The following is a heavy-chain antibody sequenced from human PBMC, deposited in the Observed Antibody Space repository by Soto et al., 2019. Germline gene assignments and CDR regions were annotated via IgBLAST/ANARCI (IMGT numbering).Heavy chain of an antibody. CDR1: GGSINSYY. Sequence: SETLSLTCTVSGGSINSYYWSWIRQSPGKGLEWIGQIYYTGSTNYNPSLKSRVTISVDRSKNQFSLRLSSVTAADTAVYYCARDSGWYLFDYWGQGTLVTVSS. CDR2: IYYTGST. J-gene: IGHJ4*02. CDR3: ARDSGWYLFDY. V-gene: IGHV4-59*12. D-gene: IGHD6-19*01.